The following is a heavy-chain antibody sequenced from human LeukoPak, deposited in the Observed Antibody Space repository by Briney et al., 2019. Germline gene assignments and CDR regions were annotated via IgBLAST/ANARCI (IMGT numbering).Heavy chain of an antibody. CDR2: INSDGSSI. V-gene: IGHV3-74*03. Sequence: GGSLRLSRAASGFTFSSYWMHWVRQAPGKGLVWVSRINSDGSSITYADSVKGRFTISRDNAKNTLYLQMNSLRVEDTAVYYCAREGRVSGYDFDCWGQGTLVTVSS. D-gene: IGHD5-12*01. CDR3: AREGRVSGYDFDC. CDR1: GFTFSSYW. J-gene: IGHJ4*02.